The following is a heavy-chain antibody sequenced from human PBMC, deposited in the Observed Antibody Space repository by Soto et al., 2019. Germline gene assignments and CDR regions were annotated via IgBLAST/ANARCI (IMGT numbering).Heavy chain of an antibody. V-gene: IGHV3-30*18. CDR1: GFTFSSYG. CDR2: ISYDGSNK. D-gene: IGHD3-22*01. Sequence: PGGSLRLCCAASGFTFSSYGMHWVRQAPGKGLEWVAVISYDGSNKYYADSVKGRFTISRDNSKNTLYLQMNSLRAEDTAVYYCAKALYYYDSSGPNAFDIWGQGTMVTVSS. CDR3: AKALYYYDSSGPNAFDI. J-gene: IGHJ3*02.